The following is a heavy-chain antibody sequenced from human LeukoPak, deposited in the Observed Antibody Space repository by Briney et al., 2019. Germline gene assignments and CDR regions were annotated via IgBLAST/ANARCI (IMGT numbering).Heavy chain of an antibody. CDR1: GFTFSSYE. CDR2: IRSRSDII. Sequence: GGSLRLSCAASGFTFSSYEMNWIRQAPGKGLEWVSYIRSRSDIIHYADSVEGRFTVSRDDAKNSLYLQMNSLRADDTGVYYCARGGVCSGGNCYATLYDYWGQGTLVTVSS. D-gene: IGHD2-15*01. J-gene: IGHJ4*02. CDR3: ARGGVCSGGNCYATLYDY. V-gene: IGHV3-48*03.